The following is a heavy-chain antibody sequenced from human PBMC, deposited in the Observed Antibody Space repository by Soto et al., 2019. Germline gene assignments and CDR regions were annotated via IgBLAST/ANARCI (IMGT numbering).Heavy chain of an antibody. CDR1: GFTFGDYA. Sequence: GGSLRLSCTGFGFTFGDYAMSWSRQAPGKGLEWVGVIRSKAYGETTDYAASVKGRFTIFRDDSKSIAYLQMSSLQTEDTGVYYCTKYTYKSRYSYFGMDVWGQGTTVTVSS. CDR3: TKYTYKSRYSYFGMDV. D-gene: IGHD1-1*01. V-gene: IGHV3-49*03. J-gene: IGHJ6*02. CDR2: IRSKAYGETT.